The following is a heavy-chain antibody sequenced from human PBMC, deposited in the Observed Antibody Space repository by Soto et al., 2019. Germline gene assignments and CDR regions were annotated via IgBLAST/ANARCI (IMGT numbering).Heavy chain of an antibody. CDR1: GYIFNNYG. Sequence: QVQLVQSGAEVQKPGASVKVSCKASGYIFNNYGISWVRQAPGQGLEWMGWIYPKEGRINFAQKFQGRVTLTTDTSPSTAYIELRSLRLDDSAVYFCARDIDYDIDYWGQGTLVTVSS. CDR2: IYPKEGRI. D-gene: IGHD4-17*01. CDR3: ARDIDYDIDY. V-gene: IGHV1-18*01. J-gene: IGHJ4*02.